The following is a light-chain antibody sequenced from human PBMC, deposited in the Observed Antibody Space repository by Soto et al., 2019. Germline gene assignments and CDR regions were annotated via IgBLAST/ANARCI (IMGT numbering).Light chain of an antibody. CDR2: EGS. Sequence: QSALTQPASVSGSPGQSITISCSGTSSDVGSYNLVSWYQQFPGKAPKLIIYEGSKRPSGVSGRFSGSKSGNTASLTVSNLQAEDEADYYCCSYTDTTTSVVFGRGTKLTVL. V-gene: IGLV2-23*01. CDR1: SSDVGSYNL. CDR3: CSYTDTTTSVV. J-gene: IGLJ3*02.